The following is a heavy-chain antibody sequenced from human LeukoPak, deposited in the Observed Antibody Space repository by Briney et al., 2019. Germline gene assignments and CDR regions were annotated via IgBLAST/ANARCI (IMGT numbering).Heavy chain of an antibody. V-gene: IGHV3-7*01. CDR2: IKQDGSEK. Sequence: GGSLRLSCVASGFSISNYWMTWVRQAPGKGLQWVANIKQDGSEKNYVDSVKGRFTSSRDNAKNSLYLQMNRLRVEDTAVYYCARGYWNFGLWGRGTQVTVSS. CDR1: GFSISNYW. J-gene: IGHJ2*01. CDR3: ARGYWNFGL.